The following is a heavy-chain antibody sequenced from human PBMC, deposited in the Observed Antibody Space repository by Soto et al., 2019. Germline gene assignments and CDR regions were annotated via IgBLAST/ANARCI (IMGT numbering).Heavy chain of an antibody. Sequence: GGSLRLSCAASGFTFSNAWMSWVRQAPGKGLEWVGRIKSKTDGGTTDYAAPVKGRFTISRDDSKNTLYLQMNSLKTEDTAVYYCTTQYPPHYDYIWGSYRYTRTALSDYWGQGTLVTVSS. CDR2: IKSKTDGGTT. V-gene: IGHV3-15*01. J-gene: IGHJ4*02. CDR1: GFTFSNAW. D-gene: IGHD3-16*02. CDR3: TTQYPPHYDYIWGSYRYTRTALSDY.